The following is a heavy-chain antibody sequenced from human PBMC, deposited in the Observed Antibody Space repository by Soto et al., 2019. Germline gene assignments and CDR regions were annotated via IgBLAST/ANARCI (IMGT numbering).Heavy chain of an antibody. CDR1: GFTFSGYA. CDR2: ISDSGGST. CDR3: ASGALAPDS. Sequence: EVQVLESGGGLVQPGGSLRLSCAVSGFTFSGYAMSWVRQAPGKGLAWVSSISDSGGSTYYADSVKGQFTISRDNSKNTLYLRMNSLRADDTAVYYCASGALAPDSWGQGTLVTVSS. J-gene: IGHJ5*01. D-gene: IGHD6-25*01. V-gene: IGHV3-23*01.